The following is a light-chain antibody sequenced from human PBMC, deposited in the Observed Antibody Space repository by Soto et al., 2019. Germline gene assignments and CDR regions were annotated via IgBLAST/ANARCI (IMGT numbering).Light chain of an antibody. CDR3: QQANSFPLT. Sequence: IQMSKSAFSLFASVGDLVAITCQATQDINIYLNWYQQQPGKAPNLLIYDASSLQSGVPSRFSGSGSGTDFTLTISSLQPEDFATYYCQQANSFPLTFGGGTKVDNK. CDR1: QDINIY. J-gene: IGKJ4*01. CDR2: DAS. V-gene: IGKV1-12*01.